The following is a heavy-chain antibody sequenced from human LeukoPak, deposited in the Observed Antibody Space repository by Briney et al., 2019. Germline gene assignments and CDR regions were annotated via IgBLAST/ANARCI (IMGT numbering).Heavy chain of an antibody. CDR3: ARGLTVGYDSSGYYPIYYYYYIDV. D-gene: IGHD3-22*01. CDR1: GGSFSGYY. CDR2: INHSGST. V-gene: IGHV4-34*01. Sequence: PSETLSLTCAVYGGSFSGYYWSWIRQPPGKGLEWIGEINHSGSTNYNPSLKSRVTISVDTSKNQFSLKLSSVTAADTAVYYCARGLTVGYDSSGYYPIYYYYYIDVWGKGTTVTVSS. J-gene: IGHJ6*03.